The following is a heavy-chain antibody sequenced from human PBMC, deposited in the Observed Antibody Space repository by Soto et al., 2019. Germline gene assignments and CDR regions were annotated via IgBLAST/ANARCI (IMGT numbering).Heavy chain of an antibody. D-gene: IGHD5-18*01. V-gene: IGHV1-8*01. CDR3: ARGRGYSYGFYYYYGMDV. Sequence: ASVKVSCKASGYTFTSYDINWVRQATGQGLEWMGWMNPNSGNTGYAQKFQGRVTMTRNTSISTAYMELSSLRSEDTAVYYCARGRGYSYGFYYYYGMDVWGQGTTVTVSS. J-gene: IGHJ6*02. CDR2: MNPNSGNT. CDR1: GYTFTSYD.